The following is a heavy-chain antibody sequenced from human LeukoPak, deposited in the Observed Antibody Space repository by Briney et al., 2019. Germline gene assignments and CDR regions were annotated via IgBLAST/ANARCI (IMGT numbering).Heavy chain of an antibody. D-gene: IGHD3-10*01. V-gene: IGHV3-7*01. CDR2: IKQDGSEK. CDR3: ARDLLLWFGELLRPLDY. Sequence: GGSLRLSCAASGFTFSSYWLSWVRQAPGKGLEWVANIKQDGSEKYYVDSVKGRFTISRDNAKNSLYLQMNSLRAEDTAVYYCARDLLLWFGELLRPLDYWGQGTLVTVSS. CDR1: GFTFSSYW. J-gene: IGHJ4*02.